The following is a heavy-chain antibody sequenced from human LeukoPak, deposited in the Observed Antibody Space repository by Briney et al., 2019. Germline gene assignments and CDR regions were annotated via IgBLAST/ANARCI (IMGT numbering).Heavy chain of an antibody. Sequence: SETLSLTCTVSGGSISSYYWSWIRQPAGKGLEWIGRIYTSGSTNYNPSLKSRVTISVDTSKNQFSLKLSSVTAADTAVYYCARGEYSSSWYNWFDPWGQGTLVTVSS. J-gene: IGHJ5*02. CDR3: ARGEYSSSWYNWFDP. CDR2: IYTSGST. V-gene: IGHV4-4*07. CDR1: GGSISSYY. D-gene: IGHD6-13*01.